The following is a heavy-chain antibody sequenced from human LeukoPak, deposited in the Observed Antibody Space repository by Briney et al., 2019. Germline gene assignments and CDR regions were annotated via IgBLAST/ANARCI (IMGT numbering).Heavy chain of an antibody. Sequence: PSETLSLTCTVSGGSISSYYWSWIRQPPGKGLEWIGYIYYSGSTNYNPSLKSRVTISVDTSKNQFSLKLRSVTAADPAVYYCARGYDSSGYTPQPHAFDIWGQGTMVTVSS. CDR1: GGSISSYY. J-gene: IGHJ3*02. D-gene: IGHD3-22*01. CDR3: ARGYDSSGYTPQPHAFDI. V-gene: IGHV4-59*01. CDR2: IYYSGST.